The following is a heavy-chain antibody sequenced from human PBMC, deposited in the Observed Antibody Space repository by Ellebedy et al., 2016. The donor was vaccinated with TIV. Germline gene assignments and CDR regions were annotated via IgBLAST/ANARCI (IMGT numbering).Heavy chain of an antibody. V-gene: IGHV3-7*01. J-gene: IGHJ4*03. CDR2: IKQDGSEK. CDR3: ARDQGWAYPGSTRFDY. D-gene: IGHD3-10*01. CDR1: GFTFRDSW. Sequence: PGGSLRLSCAASGFTFRDSWMSWVRQAPGKGLEWVANIKQDGSEKWYVDSVKGRFTISRDNAKNSLYLQMSSLRAEDTAVYYCARDQGWAYPGSTRFDYWGQGTLVTVSS.